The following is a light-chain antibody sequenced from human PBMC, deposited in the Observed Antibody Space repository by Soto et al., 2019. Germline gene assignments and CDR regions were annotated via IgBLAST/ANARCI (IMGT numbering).Light chain of an antibody. V-gene: IGKV3-15*01. CDR1: QSIGTK. J-gene: IGKJ1*01. CDR3: QQYNECPRT. Sequence: EIVMTRSPAALSVSPGERATLSCRASQSIGTKIGWYQQKPGQAPRLLIFGASSRATGIPARFSGSGSGTEFTLAISSLQSEDCAVYYCQQYNECPRTLGQGTKVEIQ. CDR2: GAS.